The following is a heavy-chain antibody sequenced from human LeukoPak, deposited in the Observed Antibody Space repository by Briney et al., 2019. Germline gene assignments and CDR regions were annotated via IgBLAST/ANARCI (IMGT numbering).Heavy chain of an antibody. D-gene: IGHD5-12*01. Sequence: SVKVSCKASGGTFSSYAISWVRQAPGQGLEWMGGIIPIFGTANYAQKFQGRVTITRDTSASTAYMELSSLRSEDTAVYSCARGVATNRYYFDYWGQGTLVTVSS. J-gene: IGHJ4*02. CDR1: GGTFSSYA. CDR2: IIPIFGTA. V-gene: IGHV1-69*05. CDR3: ARGVATNRYYFDY.